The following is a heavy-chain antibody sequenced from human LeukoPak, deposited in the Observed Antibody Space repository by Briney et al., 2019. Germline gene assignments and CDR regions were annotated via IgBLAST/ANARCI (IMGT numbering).Heavy chain of an antibody. CDR2: ISWNSGST. Sequence: PGGSLRLSCAASGFTFDDYAMHWVRQAPGKGLEWVSGISWNSGSTGYADSVKGRFTISRDNAKNSLHLQMNSLRAEDTAVYYCAKDLQGLVPDFDYWGQGTLVTVSS. CDR3: AKDLQGLVPDFDY. J-gene: IGHJ4*02. CDR1: GFTFDDYA. V-gene: IGHV3-9*01. D-gene: IGHD2-2*01.